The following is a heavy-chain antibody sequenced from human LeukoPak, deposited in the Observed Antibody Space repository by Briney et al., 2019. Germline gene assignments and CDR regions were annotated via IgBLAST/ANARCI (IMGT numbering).Heavy chain of an antibody. Sequence: GASVKVSCKASGYTFTGYYMHWVRQAPGQGLEWMGWINPNSGGTNYAQKFQGRVTMTRDTSTSTVYMELKSLRSEDTAVYFCARVGTTGATADNWGQGTLVTVSS. CDR2: INPNSGGT. CDR1: GYTFTGYY. D-gene: IGHD4-11*01. CDR3: ARVGTTGATADN. J-gene: IGHJ4*02. V-gene: IGHV1-2*02.